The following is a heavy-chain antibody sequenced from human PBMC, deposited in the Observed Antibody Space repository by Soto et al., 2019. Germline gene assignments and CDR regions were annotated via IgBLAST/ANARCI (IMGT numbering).Heavy chain of an antibody. V-gene: IGHV3-30*18. J-gene: IGHJ6*02. CDR1: GFTFSSYG. CDR3: AKDARSGWYLTLYYYYGMDV. Sequence: QVQLVESGGGVVQPGRSLRLSCAASGFTFSSYGMHWVRQAPGKGLEWVAVISYDGSNKYYADSVKGRFTISRDNSKNTLYLQMNSLRAEDTAVYYCAKDARSGWYLTLYYYYGMDVWGQGTTVTVSS. D-gene: IGHD6-19*01. CDR2: ISYDGSNK.